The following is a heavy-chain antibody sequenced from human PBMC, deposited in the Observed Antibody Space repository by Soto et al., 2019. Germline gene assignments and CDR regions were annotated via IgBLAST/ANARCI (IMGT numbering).Heavy chain of an antibody. CDR3: AREERNYYGSGGGAYFDS. D-gene: IGHD3-10*01. CDR1: AFTFSSYA. CDR2: ISYDGSNK. Sequence: QVQLAESGGGVVQPGRSLRLSCAASAFTFSSYAMHWVRQAPGKGLEWVAVISYDGSNKYYADSVKGQFTISRDNSKNTLYVKMNSLRAEDTAVYYCAREERNYYGSGGGAYFDSWGQGTLVTVSS. V-gene: IGHV3-30-3*01. J-gene: IGHJ4*02.